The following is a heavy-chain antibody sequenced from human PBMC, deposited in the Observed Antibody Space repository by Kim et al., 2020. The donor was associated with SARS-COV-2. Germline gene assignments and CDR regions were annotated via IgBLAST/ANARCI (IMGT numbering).Heavy chain of an antibody. CDR2: INWNGGIT. CDR3: ARVSAYSFHDVFYY. Sequence: GGSLRLSCAASGFTFDDYAMNWVRQAPGKALEWVSGINWNGGITNYAESVKGRFTISRDNAKNSLYLQMNSLRVDDTALYYCARVSAYSFHDVFYYCGQRTLFTLSP. J-gene: IGHJ4*02. V-gene: IGHV3-20*04. D-gene: IGHD4-4*01. CDR1: GFTFDDYA.